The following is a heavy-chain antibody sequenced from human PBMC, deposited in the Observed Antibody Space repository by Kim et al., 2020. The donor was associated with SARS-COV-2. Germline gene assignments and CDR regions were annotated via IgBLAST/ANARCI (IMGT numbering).Heavy chain of an antibody. J-gene: IGHJ4*02. D-gene: IGHD2-2*01. Sequence: VKGRFTSSRDDSKNTLYLQMNSLKTEDTAVYYCTTGYCSSTSCFAYYFDYWGQGTLVTVSS. V-gene: IGHV3-15*01. CDR3: TTGYCSSTSCFAYYFDY.